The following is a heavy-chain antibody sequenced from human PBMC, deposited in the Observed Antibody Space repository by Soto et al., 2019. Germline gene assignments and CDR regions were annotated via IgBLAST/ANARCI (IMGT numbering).Heavy chain of an antibody. CDR3: ATLGATHPYYYYGMDV. CDR1: GCTFSSYA. V-gene: IGHV1-69*13. CDR2: IIPIFGTA. Sequence: GASVKVSCKASGCTFSSYAISWVRQAPGQGLEWMGGIIPIFGTANYAQKFQGRVTITADESTSTAYMELSSLRSEDTAVYYCATLGATHPYYYYGMDVWGQGTTVTVSS. J-gene: IGHJ6*02. D-gene: IGHD1-26*01.